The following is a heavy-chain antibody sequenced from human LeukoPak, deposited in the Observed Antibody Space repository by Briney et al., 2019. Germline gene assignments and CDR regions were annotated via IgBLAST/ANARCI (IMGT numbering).Heavy chain of an antibody. J-gene: IGHJ1*01. CDR3: VRGLSARISKKNTEFFQY. D-gene: IGHD1/OR15-1a*01. CDR1: GYYFPNYW. V-gene: IGHV5-51*01. Sequence: GESLKISCKGSGYYFPNYWIGWVRQVPGKGLEWMGVIHPGDSNTRYSPSFEGQVTISADKSINTAFLQWSSLRASDTAMYYCVRGLSARISKKNTEFFQYWGQGTLVTVSS. CDR2: IHPGDSNT.